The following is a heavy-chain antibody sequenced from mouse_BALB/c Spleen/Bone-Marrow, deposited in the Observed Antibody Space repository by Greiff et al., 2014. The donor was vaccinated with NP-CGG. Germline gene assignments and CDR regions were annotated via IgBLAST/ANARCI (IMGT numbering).Heavy chain of an antibody. CDR2: ISSGSSTI. CDR1: GFTFSSFG. D-gene: IGHD2-3*01. CDR3: AIECYYDY. Sequence: EVMLVESGGGLVQPGGSRKLSCAASGFTFSSFGMHWVRQAPEKGLEWVAYISSGSSTIYYADKVKGRFTISRDNPKNTLFLQMTSVRSEDTAMYYCAIECYYDYWGQGTTLTVSS. J-gene: IGHJ2*01. V-gene: IGHV5-17*02.